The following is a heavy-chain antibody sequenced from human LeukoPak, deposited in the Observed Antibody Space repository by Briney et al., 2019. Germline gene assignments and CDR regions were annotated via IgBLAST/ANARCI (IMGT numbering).Heavy chain of an antibody. Sequence: GASVKVSCKASGYTLTDYYMHWVRQAPGQGLEWLGWVNPNNGGTNYAQKFQGRVTMTRDTSISTAYMELSRLTSDGTAVYYCARGRIVGATRYFDQWGQGTLVTVSS. J-gene: IGHJ4*02. CDR3: ARGRIVGATRYFDQ. V-gene: IGHV1-2*02. D-gene: IGHD1-26*01. CDR1: GYTLTDYY. CDR2: VNPNNGGT.